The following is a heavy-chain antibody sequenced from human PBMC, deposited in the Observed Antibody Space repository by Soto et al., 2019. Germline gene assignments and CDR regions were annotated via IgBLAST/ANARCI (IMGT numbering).Heavy chain of an antibody. CDR2: ITVNSGNT. V-gene: IGHV1-18*01. Sequence: QGQLVQSGVEVKKPGASVKVSCKASGYTFISYGIGWVRQAPGQGLEWMGWITVNSGNTNYPQKFQGRVTMTTATSTSTAYMELRGLTSDDTAVYYCGRGLGGGWYYFDYWGPGTLVTVSS. CDR3: GRGLGGGWYYFDY. CDR1: GYTFISYG. J-gene: IGHJ4*02. D-gene: IGHD6-19*01.